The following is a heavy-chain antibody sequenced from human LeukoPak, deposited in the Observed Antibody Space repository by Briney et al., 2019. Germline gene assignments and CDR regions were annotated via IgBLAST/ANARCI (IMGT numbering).Heavy chain of an antibody. J-gene: IGHJ3*02. Sequence: ASVKVSCKVSGYTLTELSVHWVRQAPGKGLEWMGGFDPEDGETIYAQKFQGRVTMTEDTSTDTAYMELSSLRSEDTAVYYCATDHGGLKQPQHRNAFDIWGQGTMVTVSS. CDR3: ATDHGGLKQPQHRNAFDI. D-gene: IGHD4-23*01. V-gene: IGHV1-24*01. CDR2: FDPEDGET. CDR1: GYTLTELS.